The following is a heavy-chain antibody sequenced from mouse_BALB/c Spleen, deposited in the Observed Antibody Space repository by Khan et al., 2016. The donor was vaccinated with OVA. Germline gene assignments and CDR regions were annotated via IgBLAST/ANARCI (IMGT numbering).Heavy chain of an antibody. CDR2: IAPTNGDT. Sequence: EVQLQESGAELVKPGASVRLSCTASGFNIKDTYLHWVKQRPEQGLEWIGRIAPTNGDTKYDPKFQGKDTITADTSSNTSYLQLNTLTSEDTAVYYCARPSYDPRDFEVWGAGTTVTVSS. CDR3: ARPSYDPRDFEV. V-gene: IGHV14-3*02. J-gene: IGHJ1*01. CDR1: GFNIKDTY. D-gene: IGHD2-3*01.